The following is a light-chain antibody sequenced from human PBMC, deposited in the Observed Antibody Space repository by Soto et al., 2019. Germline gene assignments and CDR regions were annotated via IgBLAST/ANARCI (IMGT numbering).Light chain of an antibody. CDR3: QQYGGSPIT. V-gene: IGKV3-20*01. CDR1: QSLSSSY. CDR2: GAS. J-gene: IGKJ5*01. Sequence: EIVLTQSPGTLSLSPGEGATLSCRASQSLSSSYLAWYQQKPGQAPRLLIYGASSRVTGIPDRFSGSGSGTDFTLTISRLEPEDFAVYYCQQYGGSPITFGQGTRLEIE.